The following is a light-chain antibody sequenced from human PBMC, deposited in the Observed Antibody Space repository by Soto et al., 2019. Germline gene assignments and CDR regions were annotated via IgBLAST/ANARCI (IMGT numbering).Light chain of an antibody. J-gene: IGKJ1*01. V-gene: IGKV1-39*01. CDR2: AAS. CDR3: QQTYSTPQT. Sequence: DIQMNQSPSSLSASVGDRVTITCRASQSVSSFLNWYQQKPGKAPNLLIYAASSLQSGVPSRFRCSGSGKDFSLTISSLQPEDFATYYCQQTYSTPQTFGQGTKVEIK. CDR1: QSVSSF.